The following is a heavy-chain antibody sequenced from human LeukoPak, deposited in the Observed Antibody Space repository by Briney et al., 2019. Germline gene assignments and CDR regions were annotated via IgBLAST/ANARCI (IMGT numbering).Heavy chain of an antibody. V-gene: IGHV3-30*04. CDR1: GFTFSSYA. J-gene: IGHJ6*03. CDR3: ARVRGFSTYYYYYMDV. CDR2: ISYDGSNK. Sequence: GGSLRLSCAASGFTFSSYAMHWVRQAPGKGLEWVAVISYDGSNKYYADSVKGRFTISRDNYKNKLYLQMNSLRAEDTAVYYCARVRGFSTYYYYYMDVWGKGTTVTVSS. D-gene: IGHD3-10*01.